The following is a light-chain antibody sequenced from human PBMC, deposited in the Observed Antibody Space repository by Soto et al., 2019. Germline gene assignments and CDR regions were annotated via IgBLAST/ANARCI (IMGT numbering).Light chain of an antibody. CDR1: QSVSSN. CDR2: GAS. V-gene: IGKV3-15*01. J-gene: IGKJ1*01. CDR3: QQYSIWRT. Sequence: EIVLTQSPGTLSLSPVERATLSCRASQSVSSNSLAWYQQKAGQAPRLLIYGASTRATGIPARFSGSGSGTEFTLTISSLQSEDFAVYYCQQYSIWRTFGQVAKVDI.